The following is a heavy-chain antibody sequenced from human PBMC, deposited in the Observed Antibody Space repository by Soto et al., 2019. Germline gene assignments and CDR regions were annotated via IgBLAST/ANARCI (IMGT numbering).Heavy chain of an antibody. J-gene: IGHJ4*02. CDR2: INHSGST. Sequence: SETLSLTCAVYGGSFSGYYWSWIRQPPGKGLEWIGEINHSGSTNYNPSLKSRVTISVDTSKNQFSLKLSSVTAADTAVCYCARAYYDFWSGYYPHFDYWGQGTLVTVSS. D-gene: IGHD3-3*01. V-gene: IGHV4-34*01. CDR1: GGSFSGYY. CDR3: ARAYYDFWSGYYPHFDY.